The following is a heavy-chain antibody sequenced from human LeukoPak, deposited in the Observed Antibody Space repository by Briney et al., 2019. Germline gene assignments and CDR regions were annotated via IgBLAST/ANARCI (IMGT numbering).Heavy chain of an antibody. V-gene: IGHV4-38-2*01. Sequence: KPSETLSLTCAVSGCSISIAYYWGWIRQPPGKGLEWIGSMYHSGSTYYNPSLKSRVTISVDTSKNQFSLKLSSVTAADTAVYYCARGLLPLYYDSTWGQGTLVTVSS. CDR1: GCSISIAYY. CDR3: ARGLLPLYYDST. CDR2: MYHSGST. D-gene: IGHD3-22*01. J-gene: IGHJ4*02.